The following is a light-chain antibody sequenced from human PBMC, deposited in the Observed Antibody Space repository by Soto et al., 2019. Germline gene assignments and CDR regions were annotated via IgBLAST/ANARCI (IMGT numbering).Light chain of an antibody. J-gene: IGKJ1*01. CDR3: QTYNSALWT. CDR1: QGISNY. CDR2: SAS. Sequence: DIQMTQSPSSLSASVGDRVTITCRASQGISNYLAWYQQKPGKVPQLLIYSASVLQSGVPSRFSGSGSETDFTLTISSLQPEDVATYYCQTYNSALWTFGQGTKVEIK. V-gene: IGKV1-27*01.